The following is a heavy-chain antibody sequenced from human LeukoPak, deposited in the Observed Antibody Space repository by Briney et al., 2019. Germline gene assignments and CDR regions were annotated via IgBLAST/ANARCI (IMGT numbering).Heavy chain of an antibody. CDR2: ISWNSGSI. V-gene: IGHV3-9*01. CDR3: ARDRRWDTAASDY. J-gene: IGHJ4*02. Sequence: GGSLRLSCAASGFTFDDYAMHWVRQAPGKGLEWVSGISWNSGSIGYADSVKGRFTISRDNAKNSLYLQMNSLRAEDTAVYYCARDRRWDTAASDYWGQGTLVTVSS. CDR1: GFTFDDYA. D-gene: IGHD5-18*01.